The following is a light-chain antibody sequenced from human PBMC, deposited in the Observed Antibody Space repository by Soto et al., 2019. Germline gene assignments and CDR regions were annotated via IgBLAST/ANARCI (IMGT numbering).Light chain of an antibody. CDR3: QQRSNWPPIT. V-gene: IGKV3-11*01. J-gene: IGKJ5*01. Sequence: EIMLTQSPATLSLSPGERATLSCRASQSVSSYLAWCQQKPGQAPRLLIYDASNRATAIPARFSGSGSGTDFTLTISSLEPEDFAVYYCQQRSNWPPITFGQGTRLEI. CDR1: QSVSSY. CDR2: DAS.